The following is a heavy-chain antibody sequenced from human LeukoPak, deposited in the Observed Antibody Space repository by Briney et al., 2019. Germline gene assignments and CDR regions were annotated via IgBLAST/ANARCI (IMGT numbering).Heavy chain of an antibody. CDR2: ISGSGGST. J-gene: IGHJ4*02. CDR3: AKDVAALLNYFDY. V-gene: IGHV3-23*01. Sequence: PGGSLRLSCAASGFTFSSYAMSWVRQAPGEGLEWVSAISGSGGSTYYADSVKGRFTISRDNSKNTLYLQMNSLRAEDTAVYYCAKDVAALLNYFDYWGQGTLVTVSS. CDR1: GFTFSSYA. D-gene: IGHD6-13*01.